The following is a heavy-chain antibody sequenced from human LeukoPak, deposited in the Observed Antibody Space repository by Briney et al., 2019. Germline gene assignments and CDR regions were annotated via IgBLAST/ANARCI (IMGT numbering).Heavy chain of an antibody. V-gene: IGHV4-39*02. J-gene: IGHJ5*02. CDR3: AREYYYDSSGYYQNWFDP. CDR1: GGSISSSSYY. Sequence: PSETLSLTCTVSGGSISSSSYYWGRIRQPPGKGLEWIGSIYYSGSTYYNPSLKSRVTISVDTSKNQFSLKLSSVTAADTAVYYCAREYYYDSSGYYQNWFDPWGQGTLVTVSS. CDR2: IYYSGST. D-gene: IGHD3-22*01.